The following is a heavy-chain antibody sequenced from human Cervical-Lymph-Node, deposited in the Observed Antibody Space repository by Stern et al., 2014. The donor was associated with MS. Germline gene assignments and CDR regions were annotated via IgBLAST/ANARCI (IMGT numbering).Heavy chain of an antibody. CDR1: GFTSSDYS. CDR3: ARNSGSYHFDY. Sequence: QLEESGGGLVKPGGSLRFSCAASGFTSSDYSMSRIRQAPGKGLERVSYTSSKGHKLEHADNDKGRFTISPDACQNSLSLQMNSLRAEDTAVYYCARNSGSYHFDYWAQGTLVTVSS. J-gene: IGHJ4*02. CDR2: TSSKGHKL. D-gene: IGHD1-26*01. V-gene: IGHV3-11*01.